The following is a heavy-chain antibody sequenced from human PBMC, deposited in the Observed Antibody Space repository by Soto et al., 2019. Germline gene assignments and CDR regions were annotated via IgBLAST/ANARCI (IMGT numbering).Heavy chain of an antibody. CDR3: AKDEYYYSRSGYYIFDS. D-gene: IGHD3-22*01. Sequence: VRQAPGKGLEWVAVISYDGSNKYYADSVKGRFTISRDNSKNTLYLQMNSLRPEDTALYYCAKDEYYYSRSGYYIFDSWGQGTLVTVSS. CDR2: ISYDGSNK. V-gene: IGHV3-30-3*02. J-gene: IGHJ4*02.